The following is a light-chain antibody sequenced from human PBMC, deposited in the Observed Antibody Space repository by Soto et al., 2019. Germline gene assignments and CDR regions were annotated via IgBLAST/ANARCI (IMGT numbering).Light chain of an antibody. J-gene: IGKJ1*01. CDR1: QATSNF. V-gene: IGKV1-9*01. CDR3: HHYNNWWA. CDR2: AAS. Sequence: DIQLTQSPSFLSASAGDRVTITCRASQATSNFLAWYQQKPGRAPKLLIYAASTLQSGVPSRFSGSGSGTEFSLTINSLQSEDFAVYYCHHYNNWWAFGQGTKVDI.